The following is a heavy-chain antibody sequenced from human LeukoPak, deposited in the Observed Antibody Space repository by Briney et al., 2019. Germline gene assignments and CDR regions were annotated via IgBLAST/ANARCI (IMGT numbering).Heavy chain of an antibody. Sequence: ASVKVSCKASGYTFTGYYMHWVRQAPGQGLEWMGWINPNSGGTNYAQKFQGRVTMTRDTSISTAYMELSRLRSDDTAVYYCARVLAAAAKTVDYWGQGTLVTVSS. CDR3: ARVLAAAAKTVDY. CDR1: GYTFTGYY. V-gene: IGHV1-2*02. J-gene: IGHJ4*02. D-gene: IGHD6-13*01. CDR2: INPNSGGT.